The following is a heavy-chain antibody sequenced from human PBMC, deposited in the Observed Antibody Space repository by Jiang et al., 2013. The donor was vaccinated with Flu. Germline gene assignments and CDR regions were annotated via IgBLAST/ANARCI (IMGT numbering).Heavy chain of an antibody. V-gene: IGHV1-69*04. CDR3: ARVSSNSSSWYDGYFQH. D-gene: IGHD6-13*01. Sequence: SGAEVKKPGSSVKVPCKASGGTFSSYAISWVRQAPGQGLEWMGRIIPILGIANYAQKFQGRVTITADKSTSTAFMELSSLRSEDTAVYYCARVSSNSSSWYDGYFQHWGQGTLVTVSS. CDR1: GGTFSSYA. CDR2: IIPILGIA. J-gene: IGHJ1*01.